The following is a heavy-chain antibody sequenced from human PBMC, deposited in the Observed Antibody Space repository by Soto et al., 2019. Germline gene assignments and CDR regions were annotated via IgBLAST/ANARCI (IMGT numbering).Heavy chain of an antibody. J-gene: IGHJ5*02. D-gene: IGHD5-12*01. CDR1: GCSVSSGSYY. V-gene: IGHV4-61*01. CDR2: IYYSGST. CDR3: GRSGYQKQLWFDH. Sequence: PXETLSLTCTVSGCSVSSGSYYWSWIRQPPGKGLEWIGYIYYSGSTNYNPSLKSRVTISVDTSKNQFSLKLSSVTAADTAVYYCGRSGYQKQLWFDHWGQGTLVTVSS.